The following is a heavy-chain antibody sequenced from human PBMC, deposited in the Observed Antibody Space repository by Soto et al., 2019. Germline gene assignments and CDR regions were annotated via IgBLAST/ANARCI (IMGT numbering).Heavy chain of an antibody. CDR1: GYRFTSYW. Sequence: GESLKISCKGSGYRFTSYWISWVRQMPGKGLEWMGRIDPSDSSTNYSPSFQGHVSISADKSISTAYLQWSSLKASDTAVYYCARDNDGAQFASSYNDLWGQGTLVTVSS. CDR3: ARDNDGAQFASSYNDL. J-gene: IGHJ5*02. V-gene: IGHV5-10-1*01. D-gene: IGHD6-6*01. CDR2: IDPSDSST.